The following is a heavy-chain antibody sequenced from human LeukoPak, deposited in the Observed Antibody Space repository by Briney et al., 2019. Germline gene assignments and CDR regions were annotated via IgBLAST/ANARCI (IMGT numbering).Heavy chain of an antibody. J-gene: IGHJ4*02. CDR3: AKDAFYCSSTSCYAFDY. V-gene: IGHV3-23*01. CDR1: GFTFSSYA. CDR2: ISGSGGST. D-gene: IGHD2-2*01. Sequence: GASLRLSCAASGFTFSSYAMSWVRQAPGKRLEWVSAISGSGGSTYYADSVKGRFTISRDNSKNTLYLQMNSLRAEDTAVYYCAKDAFYCSSTSCYAFDYWGQGTLVTVSS.